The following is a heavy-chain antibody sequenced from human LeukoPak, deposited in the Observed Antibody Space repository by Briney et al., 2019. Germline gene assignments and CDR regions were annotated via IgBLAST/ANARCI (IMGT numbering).Heavy chain of an antibody. CDR1: GFTFSSYA. CDR2: ISYDGSNK. V-gene: IGHV3-30-3*01. Sequence: GGSLRLSCAASGFTFSSYAMHWVRQAPGKGLEWVAVISYDGSNKYYADSVKGRFTISRDNSKNTLYLQMNSLRAEDTAVYYCARALDYYDSSGYLLTGGYFDYWGQGTLVTVSS. CDR3: ARALDYYDSSGYLLTGGYFDY. D-gene: IGHD3-22*01. J-gene: IGHJ4*02.